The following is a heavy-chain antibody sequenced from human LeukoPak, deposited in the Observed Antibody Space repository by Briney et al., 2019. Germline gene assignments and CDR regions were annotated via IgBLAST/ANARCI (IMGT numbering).Heavy chain of an antibody. CDR3: ARDGYDILTGYYTWFDP. Sequence: SQTLFLTCTVSGGSISSGSYYWSWIRQPAGKGLEWIGRIYTSGSTNYNPSLKSRVTISVDTSKNQFSLKLSSVTAADTAVYYCARDGYDILTGYYTWFDPWGQGTLVTVSS. D-gene: IGHD3-9*01. CDR1: GGSISSGSYY. V-gene: IGHV4-61*02. CDR2: IYTSGST. J-gene: IGHJ5*02.